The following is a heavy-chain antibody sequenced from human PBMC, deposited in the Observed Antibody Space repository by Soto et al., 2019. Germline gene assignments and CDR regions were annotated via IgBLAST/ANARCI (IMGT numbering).Heavy chain of an antibody. CDR2: INHSGST. D-gene: IGHD3-16*01. V-gene: IGHV4-34*01. CDR1: GGSFSGYY. J-gene: IGHJ6*03. Sequence: SETLSLTCAVYGGSFSGYYWSWIRQPPGKGLEWIGEINHSGSTNYNPSLKSRVTISVDTSKNQFSLKLSSVTAADTAVYYCARASFFVFGAVDGPRGYYYYMDVWGKGTTVTVSS. CDR3: ARASFFVFGAVDGPRGYYYYMDV.